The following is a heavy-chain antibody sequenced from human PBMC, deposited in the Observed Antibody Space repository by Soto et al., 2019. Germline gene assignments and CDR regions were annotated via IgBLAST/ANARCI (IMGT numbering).Heavy chain of an antibody. CDR2: ISAYNGNT. D-gene: IGHD2-2*01. CDR1: GYTFTSYG. Sequence: ASVKVSCKASGYTFTSYGISWVRQAPGQGLEWMGWISAYNGNTNYAQKLQGRVTMTTDTSTSTAYMELRSLRSDDTAVYYCARPAAPIDYYYYGMDVWGQGTTVTSP. J-gene: IGHJ6*02. V-gene: IGHV1-18*01. CDR3: ARPAAPIDYYYYGMDV.